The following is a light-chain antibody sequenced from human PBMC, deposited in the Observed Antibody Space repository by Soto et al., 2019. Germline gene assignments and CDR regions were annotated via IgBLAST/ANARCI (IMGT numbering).Light chain of an antibody. CDR3: QVWDSSSDHPGYV. J-gene: IGLJ1*01. CDR1: NIGSKS. V-gene: IGLV3-21*04. CDR2: YDS. Sequence: SYELTQPPSVSVAPGKTARITCGGTNIGSKSVHWYQQKPGQAPVLVIYYDSDRPSGIPERFSGSNSGNTATLTISRVEAGDEADYYCQVWDSSSDHPGYVFGTGTKLTVL.